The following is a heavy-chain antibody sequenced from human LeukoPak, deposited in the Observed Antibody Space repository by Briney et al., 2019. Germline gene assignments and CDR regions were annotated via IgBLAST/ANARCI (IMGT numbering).Heavy chain of an antibody. J-gene: IGHJ4*02. Sequence: GGSLRLSCAASGFTCSSYAMIWVRQAPGKGLEWVSAISGSGGSTYYADSGKGRFTISRDKSKNTLDLQMNSLRAEDPAVYSCANRFGELFSFPGHYFDYWGPGTLVTVSS. CDR2: ISGSGGST. D-gene: IGHD3-10*01. V-gene: IGHV3-23*01. CDR3: ANRFGELFSFPGHYFDY. CDR1: GFTCSSYA.